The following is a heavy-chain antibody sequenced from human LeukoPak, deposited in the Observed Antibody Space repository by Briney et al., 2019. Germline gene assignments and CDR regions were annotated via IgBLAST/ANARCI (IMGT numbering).Heavy chain of an antibody. CDR1: GYTFTSYS. J-gene: IGHJ3*02. D-gene: IGHD6-19*01. CDR3: ARGYSSGHDAFDI. V-gene: IGHV1-18*01. Sequence: GASVKVSCKASGYTFTSYSISWVRQAAGQGLEWMGWISAYNGNTNYAQKLQGRVTMTTDTSTSTAYMEVRSLRSDETAVYYCARGYSSGHDAFDIWGQGTMVTVSS. CDR2: ISAYNGNT.